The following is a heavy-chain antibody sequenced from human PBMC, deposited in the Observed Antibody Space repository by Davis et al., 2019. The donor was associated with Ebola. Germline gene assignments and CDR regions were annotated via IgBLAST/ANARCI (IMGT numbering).Heavy chain of an antibody. CDR1: GFTVSSNY. Sequence: GESLKISCAASGFTVSSNYMSWVRQAPGKGLEWVSVIYSGGSTYYADSVKGRFTISRDNSKNTLYLQMNSLRAEDTAVYYCAKDGDGTLPFDYWGQGTLVTVSS. V-gene: IGHV3-53*01. CDR3: AKDGDGTLPFDY. D-gene: IGHD1-1*01. J-gene: IGHJ4*02. CDR2: IYSGGST.